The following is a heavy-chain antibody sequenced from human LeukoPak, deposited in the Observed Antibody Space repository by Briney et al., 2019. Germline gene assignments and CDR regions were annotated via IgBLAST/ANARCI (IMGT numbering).Heavy chain of an antibody. CDR3: AKDMARNGYYDSSGYPVGY. Sequence: GGSLRLSCAASGFTVSSNYMSWVRQAPGKGLEWVSIIYSGGSTFYADSVKGRFTISRDNSKNTLYLQMNSLRAEDTAVYYCAKDMARNGYYDSSGYPVGYWGQGTLVTVSS. CDR2: IYSGGST. CDR1: GFTVSSNY. J-gene: IGHJ4*02. V-gene: IGHV3-53*01. D-gene: IGHD3-22*01.